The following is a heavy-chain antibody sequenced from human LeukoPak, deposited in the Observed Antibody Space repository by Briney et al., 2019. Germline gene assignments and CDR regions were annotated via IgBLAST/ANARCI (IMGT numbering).Heavy chain of an antibody. CDR3: AGLSGSYIDY. V-gene: IGHV4-34*01. J-gene: IGHJ4*02. CDR1: GGSFSGYY. D-gene: IGHD3-10*01. Sequence: SETLSLTCAVYGGSFSGYYWSWIRQPPGKGLEWLGEINHSGSTNYNPSLKSQVTIAVDTSKNQFSLKLSSVTAADTAVYYCAGLSGSYIDYWGQETLVTVST. CDR2: INHSGST.